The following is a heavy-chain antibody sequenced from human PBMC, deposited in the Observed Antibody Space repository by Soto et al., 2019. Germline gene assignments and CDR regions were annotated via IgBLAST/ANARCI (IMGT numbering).Heavy chain of an antibody. CDR2: ISWNSDNI. CDR3: AKDLYSNYGDAFDI. Sequence: EVQLVESGGGLVQPGRSLRLSCAASGFTFEDYAMHLVRQAPGKGLEWVSGISWNSDNIVYADSVKGRFTISRDNAKNSVYLQLNSLRAEDTALYYCAKDLYSNYGDAFDIWGQGTMVTVSS. J-gene: IGHJ3*02. V-gene: IGHV3-9*01. CDR1: GFTFEDYA. D-gene: IGHD4-4*01.